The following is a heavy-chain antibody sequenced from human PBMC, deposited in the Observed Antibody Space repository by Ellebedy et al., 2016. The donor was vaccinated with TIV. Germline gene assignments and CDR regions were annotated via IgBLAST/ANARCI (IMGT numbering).Heavy chain of an antibody. CDR3: ARHHERITMIVVVIDYGAFDI. V-gene: IGHV4-34*01. D-gene: IGHD3-22*01. CDR2: VYHSGST. Sequence: SETLSLXXAVYGGSFSGYYWSWIRQSPGKGLEWIGEVYHSGSTNYNPSLESRVTISVDTSKNQFSLRLSSVTAADTAVYYCARHHERITMIVVVIDYGAFDIWGQGTMVTVSS. CDR1: GGSFSGYY. J-gene: IGHJ3*02.